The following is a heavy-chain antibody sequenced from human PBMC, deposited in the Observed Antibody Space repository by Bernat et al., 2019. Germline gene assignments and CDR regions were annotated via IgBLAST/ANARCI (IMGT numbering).Heavy chain of an antibody. CDR1: GFTFSSYA. V-gene: IGHV3-30-3*01. CDR2: ISYDGSNK. CDR3: ARGPRYGDYYFDY. Sequence: QVQLVESGGGVVQPGRSLRLSCAASGFTFSSYAMHWVRQAPGKGLEWVAVISYDGSNKYYADSVKGRFTISRDNSKNTLYLQTNSLRAEDTAVYYCARGPRYGDYYFDYWGQGTLVTVSS. J-gene: IGHJ4*02. D-gene: IGHD4-17*01.